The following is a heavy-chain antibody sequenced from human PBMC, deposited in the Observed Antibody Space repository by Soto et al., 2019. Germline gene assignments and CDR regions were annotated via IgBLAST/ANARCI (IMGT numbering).Heavy chain of an antibody. CDR3: ARVVPGAEAWFGP. Sequence: QVQLVQSGGEVKRPGASVKVSCKTSGYTFSTYGITWVRQAPGKPLVCLGGTSLYSDGKNYAMKFQGRVSMTTDTSTTTAYMELRSLRSDDTAVYYCARVVPGAEAWFGPWGQGTLVTVSS. CDR1: GYTFSTYG. V-gene: IGHV1-18*01. D-gene: IGHD2-2*01. J-gene: IGHJ5*02. CDR2: TSLYSDGK.